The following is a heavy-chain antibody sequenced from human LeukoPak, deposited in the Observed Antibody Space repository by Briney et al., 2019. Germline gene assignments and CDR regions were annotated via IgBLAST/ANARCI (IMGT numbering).Heavy chain of an antibody. D-gene: IGHD4-17*01. CDR2: IFPDDSDT. J-gene: IGHJ4*02. Sequence: LGESLKISCRFSGFDFTRDWIGWVRLMPGKGLEWMGIIFPDDSDTRYSPSFQGQVTFSADKSISTAYLQWSSLKASDTAIYYCARRDPTTVTAFDYWGQGTLVTVSS. V-gene: IGHV5-51*01. CDR3: ARRDPTTVTAFDY. CDR1: GFDFTRDW.